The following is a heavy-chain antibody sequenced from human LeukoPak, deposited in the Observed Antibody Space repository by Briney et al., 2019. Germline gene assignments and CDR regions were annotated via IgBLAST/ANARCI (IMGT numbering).Heavy chain of an antibody. CDR1: GFTFSSYS. J-gene: IGHJ4*02. Sequence: PGGTLRLSCAASGFTFSSYSLNWVRQAPGEGLEWVSYISSSSSTIYQADSVKGRFTISRDNAKNSLYLQMNSLRDEDTAVYYCARSFSGYYYFEYWGQGTLVTVSS. CDR3: ARSFSGYYYFEY. CDR2: ISSSSSTI. D-gene: IGHD3-22*01. V-gene: IGHV3-48*02.